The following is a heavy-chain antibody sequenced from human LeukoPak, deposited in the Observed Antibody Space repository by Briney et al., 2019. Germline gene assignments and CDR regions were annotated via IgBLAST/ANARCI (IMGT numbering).Heavy chain of an antibody. CDR2: INPSGGST. J-gene: IGHJ6*02. CDR1: GYTFTSYY. V-gene: IGHV1-46*01. Sequence: GASVKVSCKASGYTFTSYYMHWVRQAPGQGLEWMGIINPSGGSTSYAQKFQGRVTMTRDTSTSTVYMELSSLRSEDTAVYYCATLPTGGVTTLSHYYYGMDVWGRGTTVTVSS. CDR3: ATLPTGGVTTLSHYYYGMDV. D-gene: IGHD4-17*01.